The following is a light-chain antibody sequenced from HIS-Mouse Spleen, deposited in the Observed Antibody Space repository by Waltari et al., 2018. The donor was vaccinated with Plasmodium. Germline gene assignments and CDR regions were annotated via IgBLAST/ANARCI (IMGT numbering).Light chain of an antibody. Sequence: DIQMTQSPSSLSASVGDRVPIPCRASQSISSYLNWYQQKPGKAPKLLIYASSSLQSGVPSRFSGSASATDFTITISSLQPEDFATYYCQQSYSTWTFGQGTKVEIK. CDR3: QQSYSTWT. V-gene: IGKV1-39*01. J-gene: IGKJ1*01. CDR2: ASS. CDR1: QSISSY.